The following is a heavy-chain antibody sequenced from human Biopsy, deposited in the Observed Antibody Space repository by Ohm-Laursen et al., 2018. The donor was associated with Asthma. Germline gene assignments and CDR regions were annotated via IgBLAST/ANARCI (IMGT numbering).Heavy chain of an antibody. CDR2: IDPNSGGT. CDR3: ARIKIRIGAGTDRYFDL. Sequence: GASVKVSCKASGYPFTDYYVHWVRQAPRQGLEWMGRIDPNSGGTNYAQKFLGRVTMTRDTSVNTAFMVLSRLRSDDTAVYYCARIKIRIGAGTDRYFDLWGRGTLVTVSS. V-gene: IGHV1-2*06. J-gene: IGHJ2*01. CDR1: GYPFTDYY. D-gene: IGHD3-16*01.